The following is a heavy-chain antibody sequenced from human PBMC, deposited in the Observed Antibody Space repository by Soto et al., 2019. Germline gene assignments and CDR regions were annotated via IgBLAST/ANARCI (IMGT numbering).Heavy chain of an antibody. CDR2: ISPRSGGT. D-gene: IGHD3-9*01. CDR3: ARPPGYISDWYYFDL. Sequence: AKVSCKASGYTFIDYYMHWVRQAPGQGFEWMGRISPRSGGTNYAQKFQGRVTMTWDTSLNTAYMELSSLISEDTAVYYCARPPGYISDWYYFDLWGQGTLVTVSS. CDR1: GYTFIDYY. J-gene: IGHJ4*02. V-gene: IGHV1-2*02.